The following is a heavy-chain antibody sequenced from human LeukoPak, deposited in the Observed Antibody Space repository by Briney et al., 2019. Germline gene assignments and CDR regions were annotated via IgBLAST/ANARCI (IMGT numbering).Heavy chain of an antibody. CDR3: ARDGTTGTTFRFDP. J-gene: IGHJ5*02. Sequence: ASVKVSCKASGYTFTNYGISWVRQAPGQGLEWMGWISGYNGNTNYAQKFQDRVTMTTDTSTRTVHMELRSLRSDDTAVYYCARDGTTGTTFRFDPWGQGTLVTVSS. D-gene: IGHD1-1*01. V-gene: IGHV1-18*01. CDR1: GYTFTNYG. CDR2: ISGYNGNT.